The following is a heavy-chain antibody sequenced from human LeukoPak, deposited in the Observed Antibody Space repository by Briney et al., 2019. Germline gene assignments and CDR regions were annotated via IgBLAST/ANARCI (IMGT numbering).Heavy chain of an antibody. V-gene: IGHV1-69*13. CDR1: GGTFSSYA. CDR3: ARVRFLLGATRPFDP. J-gene: IGHJ5*02. D-gene: IGHD3-3*01. Sequence: SVKVSCKASGGTFSSYAISWVRQAPGQGLEWMGGIIPTFGTANYAQKFQGRVTITADESTSTAYMELSSLRSEDTAVYYCARVRFLLGATRPFDPWGQGTLVTVSS. CDR2: IIPTFGTA.